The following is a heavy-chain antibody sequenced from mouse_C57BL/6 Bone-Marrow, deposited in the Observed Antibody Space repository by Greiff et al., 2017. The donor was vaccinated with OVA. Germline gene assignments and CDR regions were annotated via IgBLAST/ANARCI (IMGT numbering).Heavy chain of an antibody. CDR2: IHPSDSDT. CDR3: AISSYYYARDY. Sequence: QVQLPQPGAELVKPGASVKVSCKASGYTFPSYWLHWVKQRPGPGLEWIGRIHPSDSDTNYNQQFKGKATLTVDKSSSTAYMQLSSLTSEDSAVYYCAISSYYYARDYGGQGTSVTVSS. CDR1: GYTFPSYW. V-gene: IGHV1-74*01. J-gene: IGHJ4*01.